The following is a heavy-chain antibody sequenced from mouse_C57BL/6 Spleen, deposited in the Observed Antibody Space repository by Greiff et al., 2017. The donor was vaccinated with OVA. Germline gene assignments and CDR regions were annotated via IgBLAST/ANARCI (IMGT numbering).Heavy chain of an antibody. Sequence: QVQLKQSGAELMKPGASVRLSCKATGYTFTGYWIGGVKQRPGHGLAWIGGILPGGGSTNYNEKLRGKATFTADTSSNTAYMQLSCLTTDDSAIYYCAKGGSSYSYCDVRGTGTTVTVSS. J-gene: IGHJ1*03. CDR3: AKGGSSYSYCDV. D-gene: IGHD1-1*01. V-gene: IGHV1-9*01. CDR2: ILPGGGST. CDR1: GYTFTGYW.